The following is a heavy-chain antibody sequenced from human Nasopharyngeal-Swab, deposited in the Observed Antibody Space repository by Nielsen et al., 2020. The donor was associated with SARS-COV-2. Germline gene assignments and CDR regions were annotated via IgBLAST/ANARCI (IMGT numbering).Heavy chain of an antibody. J-gene: IGHJ4*02. V-gene: IGHV1-69*01. D-gene: IGHD2-15*01. Sequence: WVRQAPGQGIEWMGGIIPIFGTANYAQKFQGRVTITADESTSTAYMELSSLRSEDTAVYYCASTGPGVVVAATTFDYWGQGTLVTVSS. CDR2: IIPIFGTA. CDR3: ASTGPGVVVAATTFDY.